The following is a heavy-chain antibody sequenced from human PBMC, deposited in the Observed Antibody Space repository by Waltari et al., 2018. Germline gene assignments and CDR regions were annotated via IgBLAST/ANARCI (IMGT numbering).Heavy chain of an antibody. Sequence: QLQLQESGPGLVKPSETLSLTCTVPGGSISSSSYYWGWIRQPPGKGLEWIGSIYYSGSTYYNPSLKSRVTISVDTSKNQFSLKLSSVTAADTAVYYCARLYSVGATRVYFDYWGQGTLVTVSS. J-gene: IGHJ4*02. D-gene: IGHD1-26*01. V-gene: IGHV4-39*01. CDR2: IYYSGST. CDR3: ARLYSVGATRVYFDY. CDR1: GGSISSSSYY.